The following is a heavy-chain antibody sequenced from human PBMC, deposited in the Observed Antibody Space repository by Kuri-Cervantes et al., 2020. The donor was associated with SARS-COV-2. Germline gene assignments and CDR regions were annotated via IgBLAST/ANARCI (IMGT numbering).Heavy chain of an antibody. V-gene: IGHV3-30-3*01. J-gene: IGHJ4*02. CDR2: ISYDGSNK. CDR1: GFTFSSYA. D-gene: IGHD5-18*01. CDR3: AKDQGDSYGISYFDY. Sequence: GESLKISCAASGFTFSSYAIHWVRQAPGKGLEWVAVISYDGSNKYYADSVKGRFTISRDNSKNTLYLQMNSLRAEDTAVYYCAKDQGDSYGISYFDYWGQGTLVTVSS.